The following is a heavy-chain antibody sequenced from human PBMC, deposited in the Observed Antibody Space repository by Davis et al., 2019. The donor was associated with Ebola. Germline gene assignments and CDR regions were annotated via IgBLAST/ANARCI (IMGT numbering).Heavy chain of an antibody. J-gene: IGHJ6*03. V-gene: IGHV1-46*01. D-gene: IGHD3-9*01. CDR3: ARDYYDILTGHAWGNYYYYYMDV. CDR2: INPSGGST. Sequence: ASVKVSCKASGYTFTSYYMHWVRQAPGQGLEWMGIINPSGGSTSYAQKFQGRVTMTRDTSTSTVYMELSSLRSEDTAVYYCARDYYDILTGHAWGNYYYYYMDVWGQGTTVTVSS. CDR1: GYTFTSYY.